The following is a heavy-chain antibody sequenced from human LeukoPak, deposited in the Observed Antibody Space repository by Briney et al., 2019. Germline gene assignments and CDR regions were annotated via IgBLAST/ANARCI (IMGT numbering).Heavy chain of an antibody. CDR3: ARGVDY. CDR2: IDQSGST. Sequence: SETLSLTFAVYDKSGSGYYWTWFRQVPGKGLEWLGEIDQSGSTNYNPSLKRRVIISVDTSKSQFSLKMTSVTAADTGLYYCARGVDYWGQGTVVTVSS. V-gene: IGHV4-34*01. CDR1: DKSGSGYY. J-gene: IGHJ4*02.